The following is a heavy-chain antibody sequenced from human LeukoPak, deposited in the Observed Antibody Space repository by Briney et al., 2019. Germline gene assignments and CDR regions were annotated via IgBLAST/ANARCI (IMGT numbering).Heavy chain of an antibody. D-gene: IGHD4-17*01. CDR2: ISSSSTI. V-gene: IGHV3-48*04. CDR3: ARGSGDYDNWFDP. Sequence: GGSLRLSCAASGFTFSSYSMNWVRQAPGKGLEWVSYISSSSTIYYADSVKGRFTISRDNAKNSLYLQMNSLRAEDTAVYYCARGSGDYDNWFDPWGQGTLVTVSS. CDR1: GFTFSSYS. J-gene: IGHJ5*02.